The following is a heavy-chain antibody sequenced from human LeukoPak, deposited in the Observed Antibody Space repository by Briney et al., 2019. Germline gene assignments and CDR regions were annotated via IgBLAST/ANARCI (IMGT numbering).Heavy chain of an antibody. D-gene: IGHD2-2*01. Sequence: PGGSLRLSCAASGFTFSSYAMSWVRQAPGKGLDWVSAISGRGGSTYYADSVKGRFAISRDNSKNTLYLQMNSLRAEETAVYYCAKDEIVVVPARFDYWGQGTLVTVSS. J-gene: IGHJ4*02. CDR1: GFTFSSYA. V-gene: IGHV3-23*01. CDR2: ISGRGGST. CDR3: AKDEIVVVPARFDY.